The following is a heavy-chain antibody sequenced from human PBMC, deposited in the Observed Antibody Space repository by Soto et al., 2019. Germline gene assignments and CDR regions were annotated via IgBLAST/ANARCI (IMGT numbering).Heavy chain of an antibody. J-gene: IGHJ4*02. CDR1: GYTFTSYF. Sequence: ASVKVSCKASGYTFTSYFIHWVRQAPGQGLDWMGVTNPGGGTTSNAQKFQGRLTMTRDMSTSTVYMELSSLRSDDTAMYYCARSFTNSSPQDYWGQGTLVTVSS. CDR2: TNPGGGTT. D-gene: IGHD6-6*01. CDR3: ARSFTNSSPQDY. V-gene: IGHV1-46*01.